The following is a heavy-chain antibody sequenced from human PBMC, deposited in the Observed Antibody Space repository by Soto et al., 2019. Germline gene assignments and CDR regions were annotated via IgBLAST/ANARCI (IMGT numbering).Heavy chain of an antibody. CDR2: SIPLVDRA. J-gene: IGHJ4*02. Sequence: QVQLVQSGAEVKKPGSSVKISCQASGGTFSTSTISWVRQAPGQGLEWMGRSIPLVDRAIYAQNFQGRVTMTADKSTNTVHLVMFSLRSDDTAVYYCARAVAGTSILDSWGQGTLVTVSS. CDR3: ARAVAGTSILDS. V-gene: IGHV1-69*04. CDR1: GGTFSTST. D-gene: IGHD6-19*01.